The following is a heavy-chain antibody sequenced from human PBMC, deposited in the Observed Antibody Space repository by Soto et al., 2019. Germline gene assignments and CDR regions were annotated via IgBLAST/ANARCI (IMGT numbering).Heavy chain of an antibody. D-gene: IGHD6-13*01. Sequence: ASVKVSCKASGGTFSSYAMSWVRQAPGQGLEWMGWISVYNGTTNYAQKLQGRVTMTTDTSTSTAYMELRSLRSDDTAVYYCARGVRSAAGTWYFDYWGQGTLVTVSS. CDR3: ARGVRSAAGTWYFDY. CDR1: GGTFSSYA. V-gene: IGHV1-18*01. J-gene: IGHJ4*02. CDR2: ISVYNGTT.